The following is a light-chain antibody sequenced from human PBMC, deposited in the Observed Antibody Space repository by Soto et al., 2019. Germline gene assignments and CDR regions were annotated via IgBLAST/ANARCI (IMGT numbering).Light chain of an antibody. Sequence: EIVLTQSPGTLSLSPGERATLSCRSSQTVSSTFLAWYQQKPGQAPRLLIYGVSNRATGIPDRFSGSGSWTDFTLTINRLEPEDFAVYFCGQFVSSPPRTFGQGTKVDIK. CDR1: QTVSSTF. J-gene: IGKJ1*01. CDR3: GQFVSSPPRT. V-gene: IGKV3-20*01. CDR2: GVS.